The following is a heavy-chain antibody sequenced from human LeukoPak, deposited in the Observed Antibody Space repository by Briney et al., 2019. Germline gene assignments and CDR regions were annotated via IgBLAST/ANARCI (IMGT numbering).Heavy chain of an antibody. CDR1: GYTFTGYS. V-gene: IGHV1-2*02. J-gene: IGHJ4*02. CDR3: ARELNYDSSGYYFDY. Sequence: GASVKVSCKASGYTFTGYSLHWVRQTPGQGLQWMGWINPNSGDTNYAQKFQGRVTMTGDTSITTAYMDLSRLRPDDTAVYYCARELNYDSSGYYFDYWGQGTLVTVSS. D-gene: IGHD3-22*01. CDR2: INPNSGDT.